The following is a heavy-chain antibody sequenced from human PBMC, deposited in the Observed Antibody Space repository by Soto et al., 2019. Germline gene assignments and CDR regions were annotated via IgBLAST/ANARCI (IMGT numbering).Heavy chain of an antibody. CDR1: GGSISSGDYY. D-gene: IGHD5-18*01. CDR2: IYSTEST. J-gene: IGHJ4*02. V-gene: IGHV4-30-4*01. Sequence: SETLSLTCIVSGGSISSGDYYWNWIRQPPGKGLEWIGYIYSTESTYYNPSLKSRVTISRDSSKNHFSLKLTSVTAADTAVYYCARASGYSSLFDYWGLGTLVTV. CDR3: ARASGYSSLFDY.